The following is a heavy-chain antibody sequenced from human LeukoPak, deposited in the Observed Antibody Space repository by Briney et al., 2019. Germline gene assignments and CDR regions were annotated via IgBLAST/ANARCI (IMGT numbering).Heavy chain of an antibody. D-gene: IGHD3-3*01. J-gene: IGHJ4*02. CDR1: GGSFSGYY. V-gene: IGHV4-34*01. CDR3: ARLHYVLRFLEWLSYFGY. CDR2: IYHSGST. Sequence: SETLSLTCAVYGGSFSGYYWGWLRQPPGKGLEWVGSIYHSGSTYYNPSLKSRVTISVDTSKNQFSLKLSSVPPAHTAVYCCARLHYVLRFLEWLSYFGYWGQGTLVTVSS.